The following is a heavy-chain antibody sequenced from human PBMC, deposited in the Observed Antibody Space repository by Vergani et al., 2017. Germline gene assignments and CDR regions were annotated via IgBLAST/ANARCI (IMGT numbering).Heavy chain of an antibody. D-gene: IGHD4-17*01. J-gene: IGHJ4*02. V-gene: IGHV3-74*01. CDR3: ARDWGYGDYATSRAYSNNFDY. CDR1: GFTFSSYW. Sequence: EVQLVESGGGLVQPGGSLRLSCAASGFTFSSYWMHWVRQAPGKGLVWVSRINSDGSSTSYADSVKGRFTISRDNAKKPLYLQMNSLRAEDTAVYYCARDWGYGDYATSRAYSNNFDYWGQGTLVTVSS. CDR2: INSDGSST.